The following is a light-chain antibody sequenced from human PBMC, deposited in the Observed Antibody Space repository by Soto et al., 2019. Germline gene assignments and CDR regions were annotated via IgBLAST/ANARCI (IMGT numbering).Light chain of an antibody. CDR1: QNVDSN. Sequence: EIVVTQSPATLSVSPGERATLSCRTSQNVDSNLAWYQHKSGQAPRLLIYGAFTRATGVPATFSGSGSGTEFTLTISSLQSEDFAVYFCQQYKSWPPWTFGQGTKVDIK. V-gene: IGKV3-15*01. J-gene: IGKJ1*01. CDR3: QQYKSWPPWT. CDR2: GAF.